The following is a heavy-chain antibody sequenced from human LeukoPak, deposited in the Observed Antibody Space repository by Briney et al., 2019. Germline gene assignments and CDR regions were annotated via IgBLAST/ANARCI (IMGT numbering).Heavy chain of an antibody. CDR2: IYPGDSDT. Sequence: GESLKISCKGSGYSFTSYWIGWVRQLPGKGLEWVGIIYPGDSDTRYSPSFQGQVTISADKSISTAYPQWSSLKASDTAMYYCASRRAVAGSPFDYWGQGTLVTVSS. CDR1: GYSFTSYW. V-gene: IGHV5-51*01. CDR3: ASRRAVAGSPFDY. J-gene: IGHJ4*02. D-gene: IGHD6-19*01.